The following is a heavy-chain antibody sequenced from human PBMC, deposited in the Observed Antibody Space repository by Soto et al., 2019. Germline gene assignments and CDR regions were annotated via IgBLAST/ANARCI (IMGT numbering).Heavy chain of an antibody. J-gene: IGHJ3*02. CDR2: ISGSGGST. D-gene: IGHD6-13*01. Sequence: GRALRLSCEPSGVHVSIYARSWVRQAPGKGLEWVSAISGSGGSTYYADSVKGRFTISRDNSKNTLYLQMNSLRAEDTAVYYCAKISSDDAFDIWGQGTMVTVS. CDR1: GVHVSIYA. V-gene: IGHV3-23*01. CDR3: AKISSDDAFDI.